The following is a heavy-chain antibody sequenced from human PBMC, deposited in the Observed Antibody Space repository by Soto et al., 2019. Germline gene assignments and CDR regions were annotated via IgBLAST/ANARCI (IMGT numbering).Heavy chain of an antibody. J-gene: IGHJ6*02. CDR1: QASIGSNY. D-gene: IGHD1-26*01. Sequence: SQTLSLACAVQQASIGSNYCSCTRQPPGKELQYIGYIYYSGSTSYNPSLKSRVTISDDTSTNQFSLTLTSVTAADTAVYYCARGWWEREGYVMDVWGQGTTVT. V-gene: IGHV4-59*08. CDR3: ARGWWEREGYVMDV. CDR2: IYYSGST.